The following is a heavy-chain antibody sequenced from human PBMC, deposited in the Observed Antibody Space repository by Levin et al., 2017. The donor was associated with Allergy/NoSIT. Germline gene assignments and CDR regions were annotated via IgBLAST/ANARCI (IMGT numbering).Heavy chain of an antibody. D-gene: IGHD5-18*01. CDR2: ISYDGSDK. V-gene: IGHV3-30*18. Sequence: GGSLRLSCAASGFTFSSHGMHWVRQAPGKGLEWVAIISYDGSDKDYADSVKGRFTISRDNSKNTLYLQMNSLRAEDTAVYYCAKNQGYSYTYGDPFDIWGQGTMVTVSS. J-gene: IGHJ3*02. CDR1: GFTFSSHG. CDR3: AKNQGYSYTYGDPFDI.